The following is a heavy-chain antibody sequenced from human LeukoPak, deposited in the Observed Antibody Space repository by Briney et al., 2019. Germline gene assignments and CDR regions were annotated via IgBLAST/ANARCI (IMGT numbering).Heavy chain of an antibody. V-gene: IGHV4-39*01. D-gene: IGHD2-15*01. J-gene: IGHJ5*02. CDR1: GGSISSSSYY. Sequence: SETLSLTCTVSGGSISSSSYYWGWIRQPPGKGLEWIGSIYYSGSTYYNPSLTSRVTISVDTSKNQFSLKLSSVTAADTAVYYCARRVVVVAATGNWFDPWGQGTLVTVSS. CDR2: IYYSGST. CDR3: ARRVVVVAATGNWFDP.